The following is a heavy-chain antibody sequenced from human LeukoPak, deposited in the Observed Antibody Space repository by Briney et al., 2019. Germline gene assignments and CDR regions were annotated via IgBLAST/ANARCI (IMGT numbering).Heavy chain of an antibody. CDR3: ARAQYGDYNDY. V-gene: IGHV1-2*02. D-gene: IGHD4-17*01. CDR2: INPNSGGT. J-gene: IGHJ4*02. CDR1: GYTFTSYG. Sequence: ASVKVSCKASGYTFTSYGISWVRQAPGQGLEWMGWINPNSGGTNYAQKFQGRVTMTRDTSISTAYMELSRLRSDDTAVYYCARAQYGDYNDYWGQGTLVTVSS.